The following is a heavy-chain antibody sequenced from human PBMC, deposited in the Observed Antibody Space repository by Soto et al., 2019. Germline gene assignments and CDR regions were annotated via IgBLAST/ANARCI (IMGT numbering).Heavy chain of an antibody. D-gene: IGHD3-10*02. V-gene: IGHV3-23*01. CDR1: GFTFSNYA. J-gene: IGHJ4*02. CDR3: AIMMGLRVVRADVVFYY. CDR2: ISGGGDTT. Sequence: EVQLLESGGGLVQPGGSLRLSCAASGFTFSNYAVSWVRQAPGKGLEWVSGISGGGDTTYYADSVKGRFTIYRDNSTNTLYLQMNRLRADHTAVYYCAIMMGLRVVRADVVFYYGGQVTLVTVSS.